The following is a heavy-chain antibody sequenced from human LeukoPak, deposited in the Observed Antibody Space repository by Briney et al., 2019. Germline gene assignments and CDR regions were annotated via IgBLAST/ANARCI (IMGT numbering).Heavy chain of an antibody. V-gene: IGHV3-72*01. J-gene: IGHJ4*02. CDR3: VRDAGSYSDY. CDR2: TRNKANSYTT. Sequence: GGSLRLSCAASGFTFSDRYMDWVRQAPGKGLEWVGRTRNKANSYTTEYAASVKGRFTISRHDSNNSLFLQMNSLKTEDTAVYYCVRDAGSYSDYWGQGTLVTVSS. CDR1: GFTFSDRY.